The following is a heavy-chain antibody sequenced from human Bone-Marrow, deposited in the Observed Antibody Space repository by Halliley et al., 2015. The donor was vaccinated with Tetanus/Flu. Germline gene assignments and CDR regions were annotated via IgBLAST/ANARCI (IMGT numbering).Heavy chain of an antibody. CDR3: ARGGPGTIVTGVFKFAP. V-gene: IGHV1-18*04. CDR2: ISTYKGRT. J-gene: IGHJ5*02. Sequence: QMQLVQSGAEVKKPGASVEVSCKSSGYTFTAYGIHWVRQAPGQGLEWMGWISTYKGRTNYAENFQDRLTMTTDTSTSTSYMELRNLRSDDTAVYFCARGGPGTIVTGVFKFAPWGQGTLVTVSS. CDR1: GYTFTAYG. D-gene: IGHD1-1*01.